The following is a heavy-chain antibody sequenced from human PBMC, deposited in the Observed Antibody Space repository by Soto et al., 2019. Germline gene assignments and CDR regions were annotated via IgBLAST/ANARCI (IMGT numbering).Heavy chain of an antibody. V-gene: IGHV1-69*06. CDR1: GGTFSSYA. D-gene: IGHD2-8*01. CDR2: IIPIFGTA. Sequence: SVKVSCKASGGTFSSYAISWVRQAPGQGLEWMGGIIPIFGTANYAQKFQGRVTITADKSTSTAYMELSSLRSEDTAVYYCARGVHCTNGVCHSGFDYWGQGTLVTVSS. J-gene: IGHJ4*02. CDR3: ARGVHCTNGVCHSGFDY.